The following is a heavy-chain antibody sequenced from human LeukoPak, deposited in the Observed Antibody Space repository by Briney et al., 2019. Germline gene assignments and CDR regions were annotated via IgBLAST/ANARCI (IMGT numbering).Heavy chain of an antibody. CDR1: GGTFSSYA. CDR3: ARDSYGSGSYRYYYYMDV. V-gene: IGHV1-69*13. J-gene: IGHJ6*03. Sequence: VASVKVSCKASGGTFSSYAISWVRQAPGQGLEWMGGIIPIFGTANYAQKFQGRVTITADESTSTAYMELSSLRSEDTAVYYCARDSYGSGSYRYYYYMDVWGKGTTVTISS. D-gene: IGHD3-10*01. CDR2: IIPIFGTA.